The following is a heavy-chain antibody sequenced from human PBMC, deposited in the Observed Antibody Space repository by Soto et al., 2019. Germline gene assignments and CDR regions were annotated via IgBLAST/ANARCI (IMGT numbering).Heavy chain of an antibody. D-gene: IGHD6-13*01. V-gene: IGHV4-4*07. CDR3: ARGSSRWDY. Sequence: WETRSQKCRVASGCSSRCYWSWIRQPAGKGLEWIGRIYSGGRNNYNPSLKSRVTMSVDTSKNQFSLRLSSVTAADTAMYYCARGSSRWDYWGQGTLVTVSS. J-gene: IGHJ4*02. CDR2: IYSGGRN. CDR1: SGCSSRCY.